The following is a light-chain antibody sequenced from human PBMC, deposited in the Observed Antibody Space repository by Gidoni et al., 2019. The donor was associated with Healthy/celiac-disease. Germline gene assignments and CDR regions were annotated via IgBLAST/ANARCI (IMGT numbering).Light chain of an antibody. CDR3: NSRDSSGNPVV. CDR1: SLRSYY. V-gene: IGLV3-19*01. J-gene: IGLJ2*01. Sequence: SSELTQDPAVSVAFGQTVRITCQGDSLRSYYASWYPQKPGQAPVLVIYGKNNRPSGIPDRFSGSSSGNTASLTITGAQAEDEADYYCNSRDSSGNPVVFGGGTKLTVL. CDR2: GKN.